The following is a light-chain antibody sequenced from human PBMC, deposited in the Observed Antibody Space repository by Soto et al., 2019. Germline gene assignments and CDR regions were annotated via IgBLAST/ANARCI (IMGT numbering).Light chain of an antibody. CDR3: QQPGSSRIT. CDR2: GAS. CDR1: QSVSSN. V-gene: IGKV3-20*01. Sequence: EIVLTQSPGTLSLSPGERATLSCRASQSVSSNLAWYQQKPGQAPRLLVYGASSRATGIPDRFSGSGSGTDFTRTISRLEPEDFAVYYCQQPGSSRITFGQGTTLEIK. J-gene: IGKJ5*01.